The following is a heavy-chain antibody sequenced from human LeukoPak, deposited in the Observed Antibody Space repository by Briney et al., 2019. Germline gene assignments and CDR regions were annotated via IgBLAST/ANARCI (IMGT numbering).Heavy chain of an antibody. J-gene: IGHJ5*02. CDR2: IYSGGDT. Sequence: GGSLRLSCAASGFTVRSDYMSWVRQAPGKGLEWVSIIYSGGDTYYADSVKGRFTISRDNSKNTLYHQMNSLRAEDTAVYFCARTPAGSGNWFDPWGQGTLVTVSS. D-gene: IGHD6-13*01. CDR1: GFTVRSDY. CDR3: ARTPAGSGNWFDP. V-gene: IGHV3-53*01.